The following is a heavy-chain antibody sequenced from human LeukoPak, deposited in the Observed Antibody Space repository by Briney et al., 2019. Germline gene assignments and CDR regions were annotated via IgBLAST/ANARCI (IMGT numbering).Heavy chain of an antibody. CDR2: ISGSGDNT. V-gene: IGHV3-23*01. D-gene: IGHD1-26*01. CDR1: GFTFSSYA. CDR3: ARDGVFSGSNSFDY. J-gene: IGHJ4*02. Sequence: PGGSLRLSCAASGFTFSSYAMSWVRQPPGKGLEWVSGISGSGDNTYYADSVKGRFTISRDNSKNTLYLQMNSLRAEDTAVYYCARDGVFSGSNSFDYWGQGTLVTVSS.